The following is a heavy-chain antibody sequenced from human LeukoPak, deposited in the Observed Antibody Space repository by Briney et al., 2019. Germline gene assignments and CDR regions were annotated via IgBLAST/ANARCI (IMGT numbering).Heavy chain of an antibody. CDR2: IYYSGST. CDR3: ARDTGNYDFWSGSRDDAFDI. Sequence: SETLSLTCTVSGGSSSSSSYYWGWTRQPPGKGLEWMGYIYYSGSTYYNPSLKSRVTISVDTSKNQFSLKLSSVTAADTAVYYCARDTGNYDFWSGSRDDAFDIWGQGTMVTVSS. D-gene: IGHD3-3*01. J-gene: IGHJ3*02. CDR1: GGSSSSSSYY. V-gene: IGHV4-30-4*08.